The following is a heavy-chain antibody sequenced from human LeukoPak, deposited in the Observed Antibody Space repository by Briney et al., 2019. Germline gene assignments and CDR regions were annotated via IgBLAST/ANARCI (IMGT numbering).Heavy chain of an antibody. D-gene: IGHD6-19*01. CDR3: ASGSIAVAGTVDY. CDR1: GGSFSGYF. J-gene: IGHJ4*02. Sequence: SETLSLTCAVYGGSFSGYFWSWIRQPPGKGLEWIGEINHSGSTNYNPSLKSRATISVDTSKNQFSLKLSSVTAADTAVYYCASGSIAVAGTVDYWGQGTLVTVSS. CDR2: INHSGST. V-gene: IGHV4-34*01.